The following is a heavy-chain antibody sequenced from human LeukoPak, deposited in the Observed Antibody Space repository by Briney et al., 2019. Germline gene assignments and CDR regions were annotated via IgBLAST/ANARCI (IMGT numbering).Heavy chain of an antibody. J-gene: IGHJ6*02. V-gene: IGHV3-23*01. D-gene: IGHD6-13*01. Sequence: PGGSLRLSCAASGFTFSSYAMSWVRQAPGKGLEWVSAIIGSGGSTYYADSVKGRFTISRDNSKNTLYLQMNSLRAEDTAVYYCAKSSWYTYYYYYGMDVWGQGTTVTVSS. CDR1: GFTFSSYA. CDR3: AKSSWYTYYYYYGMDV. CDR2: IIGSGGST.